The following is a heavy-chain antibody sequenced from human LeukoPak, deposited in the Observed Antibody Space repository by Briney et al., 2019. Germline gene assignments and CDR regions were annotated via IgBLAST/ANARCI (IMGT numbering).Heavy chain of an antibody. J-gene: IGHJ4*02. D-gene: IGHD3-16*01. V-gene: IGHV1-8*01. Sequence: ASVKVSCKASGYTFTSYDINWVRQATGQGLEWMGWMNPNSVNTGYAQKFQGRVTMTRNTSISTAYMELSSLRSEDTAVYYCARGRFYDYIWGSLGGYYFDYWGQGTLVTVSS. CDR2: MNPNSVNT. CDR1: GYTFTSYD. CDR3: ARGRFYDYIWGSLGGYYFDY.